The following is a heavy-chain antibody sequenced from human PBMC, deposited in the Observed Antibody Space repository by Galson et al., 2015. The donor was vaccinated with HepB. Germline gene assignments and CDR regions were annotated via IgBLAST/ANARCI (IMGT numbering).Heavy chain of an antibody. CDR3: ATDSGGSAYEY. D-gene: IGHD1-26*01. Sequence: SLRLCGAASGFTFSRYGMHWVRQAPGKGLEWVAVIWNDGSKIYHAESVKGRFTISGDNSKNTLFLEMNSLRAEDTAVYYCATDSGGSAYEYWGQGSLVTVSS. J-gene: IGHJ4*02. V-gene: IGHV3-33*01. CDR1: GFTFSRYG. CDR2: IWNDGSKI.